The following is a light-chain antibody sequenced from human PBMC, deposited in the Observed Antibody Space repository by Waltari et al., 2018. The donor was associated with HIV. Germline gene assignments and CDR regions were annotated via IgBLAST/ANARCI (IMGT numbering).Light chain of an antibody. CDR1: SPNIGSND. CDR3: ATWDDSLSGVV. CDR2: RND. Sequence: QSVLTQPPSASGTPGQKVTISCSGSSPNIGSNDAFWYQQLPGAAPKLLMYRNDQRPSGVPDRFSGSKSGTSASLAISGPRSEDEADYTCATWDDSLSGVVFGGGTKLNVL. J-gene: IGLJ2*01. V-gene: IGLV1-47*01.